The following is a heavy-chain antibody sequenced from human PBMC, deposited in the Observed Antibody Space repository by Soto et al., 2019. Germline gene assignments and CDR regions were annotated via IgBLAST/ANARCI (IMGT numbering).Heavy chain of an antibody. J-gene: IGHJ6*03. V-gene: IGHV3-48*01. Sequence: EVQLVESGGGLVQPGGSLRLSCAASGFTSSSYSMNWVRQAPGKGLEWVSYISSSSSTIYYADSVKGRFTISRDNAKNSLYLQMNSLRAEDTAVYYCARDRGHRYCSSTCYMDVWGKGTTVTVSS. CDR2: ISSSSSTI. CDR1: GFTSSSYS. D-gene: IGHD2-2*01. CDR3: ARDRGHRYCSSTCYMDV.